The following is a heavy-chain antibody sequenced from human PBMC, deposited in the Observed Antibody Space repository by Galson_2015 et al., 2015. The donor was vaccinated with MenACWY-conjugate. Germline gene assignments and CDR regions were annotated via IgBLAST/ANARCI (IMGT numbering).Heavy chain of an antibody. J-gene: IGHJ4*02. D-gene: IGHD7-27*01. CDR2: IYYSGNT. CDR3: ARHGPSWGYHFDY. Sequence: LSLTCTVSGGSISSSYWSWIRQPPGKGLEWIGYIYYSGNTHYNPSLKSRVTISVDTSKNQFSLKLSSVTAADTAVFYCARHGPSWGYHFDYWGQGTLVTVSS. CDR1: GGSISSSY. V-gene: IGHV4-59*08.